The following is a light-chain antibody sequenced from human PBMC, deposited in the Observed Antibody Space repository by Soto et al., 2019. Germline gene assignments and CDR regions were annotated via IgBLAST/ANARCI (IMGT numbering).Light chain of an antibody. CDR2: DAS. Sequence: EIVLTQSPATLSLSPGXRATLSCRASQSVTTYLAWYQQKPGQAPRLLIYDASNRAPGIPARFSGSGSGTDFTLTVSSLEPEDSALYYCQQRSNWPPIITFGGGTKVDIK. CDR3: QQRSNWPPIIT. V-gene: IGKV3-11*01. J-gene: IGKJ4*01. CDR1: QSVTTY.